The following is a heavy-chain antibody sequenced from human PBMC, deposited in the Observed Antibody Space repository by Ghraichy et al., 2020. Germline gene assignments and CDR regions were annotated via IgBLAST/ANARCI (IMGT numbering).Heavy chain of an antibody. CDR3: ARGRDIVVVPAAVSTHYYYYGMDV. CDR2: INHSGST. J-gene: IGHJ6*02. V-gene: IGHV4-34*01. CDR1: GGSFSGYY. Sequence: SETLSLTCGVDGGSFSGYYWSWIRQPPGKGLEWIGEINHSGSTKYNPSLKFRVTISVDTSKNQLSLKLRSVTAADTAVYYCARGRDIVVVPAAVSTHYYYYGMDVWGQGTTVTVSS. D-gene: IGHD2-2*01.